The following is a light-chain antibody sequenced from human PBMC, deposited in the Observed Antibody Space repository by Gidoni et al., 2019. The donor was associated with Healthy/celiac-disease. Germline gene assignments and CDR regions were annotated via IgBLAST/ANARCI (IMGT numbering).Light chain of an antibody. J-gene: IGLJ2*01. CDR1: SLRSYY. V-gene: IGLV3-19*01. Sequence: SSDLTQDPAVSVALGQTVRITCQGDSLRSYYASWYQQKPGQAPVLVIYGKNNRPSGIPDRFSGSSSGNTASLTITGAQAEDEADYYCNARDSSGNLVVFGGGTKLTVL. CDR2: GKN. CDR3: NARDSSGNLVV.